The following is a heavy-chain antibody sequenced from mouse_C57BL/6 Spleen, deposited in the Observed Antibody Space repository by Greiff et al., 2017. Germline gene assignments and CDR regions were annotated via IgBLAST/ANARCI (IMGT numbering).Heavy chain of an antibody. V-gene: IGHV1-52*01. D-gene: IGHD2-4*01. CDR2: IDPSDSET. J-gene: IGHJ3*01. CDR1: GYTFTSYW. Sequence: VQLQQPGAELVRPGSSVKLSCKASGYTFTSYWMHWVKQRPIQGLEWIGNIDPSDSETHYNQKFKDKATLTVDKSSSTAYMQLSSLTSEYSAVYYCARVDDYDEFAYGGQGTLVTVSA. CDR3: ARVDDYDEFAY.